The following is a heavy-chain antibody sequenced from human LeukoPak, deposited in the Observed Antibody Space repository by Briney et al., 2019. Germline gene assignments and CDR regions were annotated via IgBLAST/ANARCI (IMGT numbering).Heavy chain of an antibody. Sequence: SETLSLTCTVSGGSISNYYWGWIRQPAGKGLEWIGRIYTSGSTNYNSSLKSRLTMSVDTSKNQFSLKLSSVTAADTAVYYCARLRPMGGSFPDSFDIWGQGTMVTVSS. V-gene: IGHV4-4*07. CDR2: IYTSGST. CDR1: GGSISNYY. D-gene: IGHD1-26*01. J-gene: IGHJ3*02. CDR3: ARLRPMGGSFPDSFDI.